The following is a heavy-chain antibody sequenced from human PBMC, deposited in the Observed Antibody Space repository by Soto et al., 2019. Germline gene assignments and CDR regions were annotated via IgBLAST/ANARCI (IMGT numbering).Heavy chain of an antibody. CDR2: ISSSSSYI. J-gene: IGHJ3*02. CDR1: GFTFSSYS. Sequence: GGSLRLSCAASGFTFSSYSMNWVRQAPGKGLEWVSSISSSSSYIYYADSVKGRFTISRDNAKNSLYLQMNSLRAEDTAVYYCARAFTIFGVARDRPTGAFDIWGQGTMVTVSS. V-gene: IGHV3-21*01. CDR3: ARAFTIFGVARDRPTGAFDI. D-gene: IGHD3-3*01.